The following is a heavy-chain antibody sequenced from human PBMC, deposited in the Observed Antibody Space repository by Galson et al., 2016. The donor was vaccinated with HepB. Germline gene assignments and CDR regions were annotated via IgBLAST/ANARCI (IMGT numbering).Heavy chain of an antibody. CDR2: ISASGAIT. D-gene: IGHD1-14*01. J-gene: IGHJ6*02. V-gene: IGHV3-23*01. CDR3: AKAQYTISWLTGRDPTLRVSYYYGMDV. CDR1: GFTFNNYA. Sequence: SLRLSCAASGFTFNNYAMTWVRQPPGKGLEWLSVISASGAITYHAESVKGRFTISRDNSKNALYLQMNSLRVEDTAVYFCAKAQYTISWLTGRDPTLRVSYYYGMDVWGQGTTVTVSS.